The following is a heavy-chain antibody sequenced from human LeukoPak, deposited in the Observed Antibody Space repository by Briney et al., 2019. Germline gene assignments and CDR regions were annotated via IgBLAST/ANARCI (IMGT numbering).Heavy chain of an antibody. D-gene: IGHD6-13*01. CDR3: ARDIAAAAGWFDP. CDR1: GGSISSYY. Sequence: SETLSLTCTVSGGSISSYYWSWIRQPPGKGLEWIGYIYYSGSTNYNPSLKSRVTVSVDTSKNQFSLKLSSVTAADTAVYYCARDIAAAAGWFDPWGQGTLVTVSS. CDR2: IYYSGST. V-gene: IGHV4-59*01. J-gene: IGHJ5*02.